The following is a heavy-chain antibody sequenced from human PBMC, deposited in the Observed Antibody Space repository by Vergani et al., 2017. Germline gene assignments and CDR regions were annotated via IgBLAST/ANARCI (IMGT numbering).Heavy chain of an antibody. Sequence: QVQLVQSGAEVKKPGSSVKVSCKASGGTFSSYAISWVRQAPGQGLEWMGGIIPIFGTANYAQKFQGRVTITADESTSTAYMELSSLRSEDTAVYYCARAPVVRENSVVVVAAYSYFDYWGQGTLVTVSS. CDR3: ARAPVVRENSVVVVAAYSYFDY. J-gene: IGHJ4*02. CDR1: GGTFSSYA. CDR2: IIPIFGTA. D-gene: IGHD2-15*01. V-gene: IGHV1-69*01.